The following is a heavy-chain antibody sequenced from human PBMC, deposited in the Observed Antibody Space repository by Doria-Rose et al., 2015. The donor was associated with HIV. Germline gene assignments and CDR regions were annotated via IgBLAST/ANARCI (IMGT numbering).Heavy chain of an antibody. CDR1: GVSLSSPGVG. CDR2: IFSDDER. J-gene: IGHJ4*02. Sequence: QVTLKESGPVLVKPTETLTLTCTVSGVSLSSPGVGVSWIRQPPGKALEWLANIFSDDERSYKTSLKSRLTISRCTSKSQVVLTMTDMDPVDTATYYCARIKSSRWYHKYYFDFWGQGTLVIVSA. CDR3: ARIKSSRWYHKYYFDF. D-gene: IGHD6-13*01. V-gene: IGHV2-26*01.